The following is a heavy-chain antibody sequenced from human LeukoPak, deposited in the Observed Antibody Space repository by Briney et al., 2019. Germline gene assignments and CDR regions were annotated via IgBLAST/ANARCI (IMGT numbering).Heavy chain of an antibody. Sequence: GGSLRLSCAASEFTFSSYSMNWVRQAPGKGLEWVSSISSSSSYIYYADSVKGRFTISRDGAKNSLYPQMNSLRAEDTAVYYCARGHLGGQWLALWGQGTLVTVSS. CDR2: ISSSSSYI. CDR1: EFTFSSYS. V-gene: IGHV3-21*01. D-gene: IGHD6-19*01. J-gene: IGHJ4*02. CDR3: ARGHLGGQWLAL.